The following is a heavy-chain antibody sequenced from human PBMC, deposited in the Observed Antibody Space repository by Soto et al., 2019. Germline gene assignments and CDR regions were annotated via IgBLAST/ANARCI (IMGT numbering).Heavy chain of an antibody. D-gene: IGHD1-7*01. J-gene: IGHJ4*02. V-gene: IGHV4-34*01. CDR2: NNHSGST. CDR1: GGSFSGYY. Sequence: SETLSLSCAVYGGSFSGYYWSWIRQPPGKGLEWIGENNHSGSTNYNPYLKSRITITVNTSKNQFSLKLSSVTAVDTAVYYCARSSITGTHYFDYWGQGTLVTVSS. CDR3: ARSSITGTHYFDY.